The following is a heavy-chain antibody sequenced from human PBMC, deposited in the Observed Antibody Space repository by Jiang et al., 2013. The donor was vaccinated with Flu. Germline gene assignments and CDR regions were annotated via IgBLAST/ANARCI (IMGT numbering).Heavy chain of an antibody. CDR3: ARGPTYYYGSGSRYQPPKFDY. Sequence: LLKPSETLSLTCAVYGGSFSGYYWSWIRQPPGKGLEWIGEINHSGSTNYNPSLKSRVTISVDTSKNQFSLKLSSVTAADTAVYYCARGPTYYYGSGSRYQPPKFDYWGQGTLVTVSS. J-gene: IGHJ4*02. CDR2: INHSGST. D-gene: IGHD3-10*01. V-gene: IGHV4-34*01. CDR1: GGSFSGYY.